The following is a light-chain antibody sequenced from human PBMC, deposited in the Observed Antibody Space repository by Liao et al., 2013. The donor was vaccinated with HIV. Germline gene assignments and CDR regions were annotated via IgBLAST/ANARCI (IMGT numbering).Light chain of an antibody. V-gene: IGLV3-1*01. Sequence: SYELTQPPSMSVSPGQTASVTCSGDKLGDQYVSWYQQRPGQSPILVIYQDTKRPSGISDRFSGSNSGNTATLTISGTQALDEADYYCQAWDSSTNYVFGTGTQVTVL. CDR1: KLGDQY. J-gene: IGLJ1*01. CDR2: QDT. CDR3: QAWDSSTNYV.